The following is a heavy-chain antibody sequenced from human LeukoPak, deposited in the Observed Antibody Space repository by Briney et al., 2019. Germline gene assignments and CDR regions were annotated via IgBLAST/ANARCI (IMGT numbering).Heavy chain of an antibody. Sequence: PGGSLRLSCAASGLTFSSYWMHWARQAPGKGLVWVSRINGDGSSTIYAGSVKGRFTISRDNAKNTLYLQMNGLRVDDTAVYYCSSTVTAALWGQGTLVNVPS. D-gene: IGHD2-21*02. CDR1: GLTFSSYW. CDR2: INGDGSST. V-gene: IGHV3-74*01. CDR3: SSTVTAAL. J-gene: IGHJ4*02.